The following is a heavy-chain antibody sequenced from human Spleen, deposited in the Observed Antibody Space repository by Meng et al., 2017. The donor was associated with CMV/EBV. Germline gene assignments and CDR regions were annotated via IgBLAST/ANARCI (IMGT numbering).Heavy chain of an antibody. V-gene: IGHV4-61*01. CDR1: SISSFINY. J-gene: IGHJ5*02. CDR2: IYYSGST. D-gene: IGHD2-2*01. Sequence: SISSFINYWSWIRQPPGKGLEWIGYIYYSGSTKYNPSLKSRVTISVDTSKNQFSLKLSSVTAADTAVYYCARGYCSSTSCSGWFDPWGQGTLVTVSS. CDR3: ARGYCSSTSCSGWFDP.